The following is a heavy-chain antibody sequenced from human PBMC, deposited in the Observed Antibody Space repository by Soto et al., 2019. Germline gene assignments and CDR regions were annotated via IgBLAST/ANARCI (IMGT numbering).Heavy chain of an antibody. CDR2: IIPLFGTT. CDR1: GDTFKNCV. D-gene: IGHD3-10*01. Sequence: QVQVVQSGVEVRRPGSSVKVSCKASGDTFKNCVISWVRQAPGQGLEWMGGIIPLFGTTDFAQRFQGRLTITTDESTTTAYMEPRRLRSEDTATYYCAAELGFGKLSVVWGQGTTVIVSS. J-gene: IGHJ6*02. V-gene: IGHV1-69*01. CDR3: AAELGFGKLSVV.